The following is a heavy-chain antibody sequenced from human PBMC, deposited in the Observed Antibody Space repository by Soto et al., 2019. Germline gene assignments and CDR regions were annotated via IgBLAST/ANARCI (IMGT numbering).Heavy chain of an antibody. J-gene: IGHJ4*02. D-gene: IGHD3-22*01. CDR1: GFTFSNYA. CDR2: ISANGRNA. CDR3: AKDLSSLGWLALGAPFDS. V-gene: IGHV3-23*01. Sequence: EVHLLESGGDVVQPGRSLRLSCAASGFTFSNYAMNWIRQAPGKGLEWLSSISANGRNAYYADSVKGRFTISRDRYKNTRYLQLDSLRVEDTAIYFCAKDLSSLGWLALGAPFDSRGQGTLVTVSS.